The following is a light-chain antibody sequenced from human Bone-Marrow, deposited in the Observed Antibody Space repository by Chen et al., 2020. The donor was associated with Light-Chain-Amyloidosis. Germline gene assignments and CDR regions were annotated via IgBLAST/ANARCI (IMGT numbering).Light chain of an antibody. J-gene: IGLJ2*01. Sequence: SYELTQPPSVSVSPGQTDRKTCSGDDLPKKYAYWYQQKPGQAPVLVIHRDTERPSGISERFSGSSSGTTATLTISGVQAEDEADYHCQSADSSGPYEVIFGGGTKLTVL. V-gene: IGLV3-25*03. CDR2: RDT. CDR1: DLPKKY. CDR3: QSADSSGPYEVI.